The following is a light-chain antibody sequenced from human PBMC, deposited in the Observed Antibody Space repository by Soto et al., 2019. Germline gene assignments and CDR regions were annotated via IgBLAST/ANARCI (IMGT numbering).Light chain of an antibody. CDR3: QQYNSYSRT. Sequence: DIRMTQSPSTLSASVGDRVIITCRASQSISSWLAWYQQKPGKAPKLLIYKASSLESGVPSRFSGSGSGTEFTLTISSLQPDDFATYYCQQYNSYSRTFGQGTKVEIK. V-gene: IGKV1-5*03. CDR1: QSISSW. CDR2: KAS. J-gene: IGKJ1*01.